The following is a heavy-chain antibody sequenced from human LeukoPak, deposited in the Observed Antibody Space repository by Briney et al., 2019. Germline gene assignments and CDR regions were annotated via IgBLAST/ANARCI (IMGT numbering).Heavy chain of an antibody. CDR1: GSTFSSYD. D-gene: IGHD3-22*01. Sequence: GGSLRLSCVVSGSTFSSYDFHWVRQRPGSGLEWVSGIGTLADTYYLGNVKGRFTISRDNATNSLYLQMNSLTAGDTAVYYCARGRNFNYYDNGAHCPYWGQGTVVTVSS. J-gene: IGHJ4*02. CDR3: ARGRNFNYYDNGAHCPY. V-gene: IGHV3-13*04. CDR2: IGTLADT.